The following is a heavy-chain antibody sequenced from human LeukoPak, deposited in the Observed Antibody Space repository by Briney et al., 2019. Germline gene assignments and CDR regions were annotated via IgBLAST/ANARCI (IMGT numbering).Heavy chain of an antibody. Sequence: PGGSLRLSRAASGFTFDSYAMSWARQAPGKGLEWVSLISITGADTYYADSVEGRFTVSRDNSKNMIYLQMNSLRAEDTAVYYCAKSRNAYYSAMDVWGLGTTVTVSS. D-gene: IGHD1-1*01. V-gene: IGHV3-23*01. CDR1: GFTFDSYA. J-gene: IGHJ6*02. CDR2: ISITGADT. CDR3: AKSRNAYYSAMDV.